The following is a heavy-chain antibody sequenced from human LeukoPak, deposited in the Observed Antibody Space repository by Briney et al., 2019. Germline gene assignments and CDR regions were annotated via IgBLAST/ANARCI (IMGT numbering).Heavy chain of an antibody. J-gene: IGHJ4*02. V-gene: IGHV3-30*18. CDR1: GFTFSSYG. D-gene: IGHD1-26*01. CDR3: AKDLGEWEPGPFDY. Sequence: GRSLILSCAASGFTFSSYGMHWVRQAPGKGLEWVAVISYDGSNKYYADSVRGRFTISRDNSKNTLYLQMNSLRAEDTAVYYCAKDLGEWEPGPFDYWGQGTLVTVSS. CDR2: ISYDGSNK.